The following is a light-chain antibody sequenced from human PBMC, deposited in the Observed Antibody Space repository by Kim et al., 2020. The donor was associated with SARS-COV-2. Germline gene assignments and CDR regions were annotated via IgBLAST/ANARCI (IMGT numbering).Light chain of an antibody. CDR3: QQYGSSPYT. Sequence: EIVLTQSPGTLSLSQGERATLSCRASQSVSNNYLAWYQQRPGQASRLLIYGASSRATGIPDRFSGSGSGTDFTLTISRLEPEDFAVYYCQQYGSSPYTFGQGTKLEI. CDR1: QSVSNNY. V-gene: IGKV3-20*01. J-gene: IGKJ2*01. CDR2: GAS.